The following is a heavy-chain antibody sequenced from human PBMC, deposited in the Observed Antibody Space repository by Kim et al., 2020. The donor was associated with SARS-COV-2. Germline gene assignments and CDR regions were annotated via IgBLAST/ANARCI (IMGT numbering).Heavy chain of an antibody. CDR3: ARVVRGYSGYEWDCHFDY. D-gene: IGHD5-12*01. CDR1: GFTFSRYW. CDR2: IKQDGSEK. Sequence: GGSLRLSCAASGFTFSRYWMSWVRQAPGKGLEWMANIKQDGSEKDYVDSVKGRFTISRDNAKNSLYLQMNSLRAEDTAVYYCARVVRGYSGYEWDCHFDYCGQGALVTVS. J-gene: IGHJ4*02. V-gene: IGHV3-7*01.